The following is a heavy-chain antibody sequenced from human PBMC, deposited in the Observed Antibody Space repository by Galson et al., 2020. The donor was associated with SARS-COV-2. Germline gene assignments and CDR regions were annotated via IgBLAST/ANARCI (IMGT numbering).Heavy chain of an antibody. J-gene: IGHJ3*02. V-gene: IGHV4-39*01. Sequence: ASETLSLTCTVSGGSISSSSYYWGWIRQPPGKGLEWIGRVYYGGSTGGSTYYNPSLKRRVTISVDTSKNQFSLKLNSVTAADPAVYYCARQNRIMGAYYGPFDIWGQGTMVTVSS. CDR1: GGSISSSSYY. CDR3: ARQNRIMGAYYGPFDI. D-gene: IGHD1-26*01. CDR2: VYYGGSTGGST.